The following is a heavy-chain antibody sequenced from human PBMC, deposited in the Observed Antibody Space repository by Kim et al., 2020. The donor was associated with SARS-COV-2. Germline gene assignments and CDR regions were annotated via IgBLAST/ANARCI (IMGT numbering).Heavy chain of an antibody. Sequence: GGSLRLSCTASGFTFGDYAMSWVRQAPGKGLEWVGFIRSKAYGGTTEYAASVKGRFTISRDDSKSIAYLQMNSLKTEDTAVYYCTRDGGEADVLLWFGELQTVMDVWGQGTTVTVSS. V-gene: IGHV3-49*04. CDR3: TRDGGEADVLLWFGELQTVMDV. D-gene: IGHD3-10*01. CDR1: GFTFGDYA. J-gene: IGHJ6*02. CDR2: IRSKAYGGTT.